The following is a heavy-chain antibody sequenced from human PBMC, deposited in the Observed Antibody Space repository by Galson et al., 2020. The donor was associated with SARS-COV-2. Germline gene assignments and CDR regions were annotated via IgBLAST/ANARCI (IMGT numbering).Heavy chain of an antibody. D-gene: IGHD3-22*01. CDR3: AREVKYQRFDY. V-gene: IGHV3-30*04. Sequence: GGSLRLSCAASGLTFSSNAIHWVRQAPGKGLEWAAAISYDGRNEYYGDSVKGRFTVSRDNSKNTVYLQMNSLRAEDTAVYYCAREVKYQRFDYWGQGTLVTVSS. CDR2: ISYDGRNE. J-gene: IGHJ4*02. CDR1: GLTFSSNA.